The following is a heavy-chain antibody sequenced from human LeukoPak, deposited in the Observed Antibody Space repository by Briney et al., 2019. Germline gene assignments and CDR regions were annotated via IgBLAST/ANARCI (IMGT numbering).Heavy chain of an antibody. CDR2: IYRGGTT. D-gene: IGHD4-17*01. Sequence: SGGSLRLSCAASGFTVSDNYMNWVRQAPGKELEWVSVIYRGGTTYYAGSVNGRFTISRDDSKNTLFLQMNSLRADDTAVYYCARDSLSYGDYVAFDYWGQGTLVTVSS. J-gene: IGHJ4*02. V-gene: IGHV3-66*01. CDR1: GFTVSDNY. CDR3: ARDSLSYGDYVAFDY.